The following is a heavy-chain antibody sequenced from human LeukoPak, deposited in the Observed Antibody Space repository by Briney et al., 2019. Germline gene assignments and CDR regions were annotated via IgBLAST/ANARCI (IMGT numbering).Heavy chain of an antibody. CDR2: YDGSNK. V-gene: IGHV3-33*01. J-gene: IGHJ6*02. D-gene: IGHD2-15*01. Sequence: YDGSNKYYADSVKGRFTISRDNSKNTLYLQMNSLRAEDTGVYYCARDSAALLWYYGMDVWGQGTTVTVSS. CDR3: ARDSAALLWYYGMDV.